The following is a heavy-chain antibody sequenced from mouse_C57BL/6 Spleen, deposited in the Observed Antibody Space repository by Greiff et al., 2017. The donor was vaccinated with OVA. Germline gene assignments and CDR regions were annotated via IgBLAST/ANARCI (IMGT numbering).Heavy chain of an antibody. V-gene: IGHV14-2*01. CDR2: IDPEDGET. J-gene: IGHJ4*01. CDR3: ARIYYGNSKAMDY. CDR1: GFNIKDYY. Sequence: EVKLMESGAELVKPGASVKLSCTASGFNIKDYYMHWVKQRTEQGLAWIGRIDPEDGETKYAPKFQGKATITADTSSNTAYLQLSSLTSEDTAVYYCARIYYGNSKAMDYWGQGTSVTVSS. D-gene: IGHD2-1*01.